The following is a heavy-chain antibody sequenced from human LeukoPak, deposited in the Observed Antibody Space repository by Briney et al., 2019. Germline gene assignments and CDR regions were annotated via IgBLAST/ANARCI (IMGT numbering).Heavy chain of an antibody. Sequence: PSETLSLTCTVSGGSISSGGYYWSWIRQHPGKGLEWIGYIYYSGSTYYNPSLKSRVTISVDPSKNQFSLKLSSVTAADTAVYYCAREDRTVVRGATHGNFDYWGQGTLVTVSS. D-gene: IGHD3-10*01. J-gene: IGHJ4*02. V-gene: IGHV4-31*03. CDR1: GGSISSGGYY. CDR2: IYYSGST. CDR3: AREDRTVVRGATHGNFDY.